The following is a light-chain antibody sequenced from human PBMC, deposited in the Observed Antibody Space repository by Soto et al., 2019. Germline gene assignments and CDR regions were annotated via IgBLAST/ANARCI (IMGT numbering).Light chain of an antibody. Sequence: CASSTGAVTSGHWPNWFQQKPGQAPRSLIYSTSNKHSWTPARFSGSLLGGKAALTLSGVQPEDEAEYYCLLFFGVSQGVFGTGTKVTVL. CDR3: LLFFGVSQGV. V-gene: IGLV7-43*01. CDR2: STS. CDR1: TGAVTSGHW. J-gene: IGLJ1*01.